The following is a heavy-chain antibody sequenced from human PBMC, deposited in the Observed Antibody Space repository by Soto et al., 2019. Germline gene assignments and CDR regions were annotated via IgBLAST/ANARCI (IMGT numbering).Heavy chain of an antibody. V-gene: IGHV3-23*01. D-gene: IGHD3-3*01. J-gene: IGHJ5*02. CDR1: GFTFSTYA. CDR3: APAYWDWSGSNWFGA. CDR2: ISGGGGST. Sequence: GGSLRLSCAASGFTFSTYAMSWVRQAPGKGLEWASAISGGGGSTYYADSVKGRFTISRDNSINTLYLQMNSLRAEDTAVYFFAPAYWDWSGSNWFGAGGQGTLATVSS.